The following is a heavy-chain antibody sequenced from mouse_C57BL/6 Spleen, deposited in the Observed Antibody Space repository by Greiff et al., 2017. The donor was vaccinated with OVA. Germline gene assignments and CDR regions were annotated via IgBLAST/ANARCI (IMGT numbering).Heavy chain of an antibody. V-gene: IGHV1-54*01. CDR1: GYAFTNYL. CDR2: INPGSGGT. D-gene: IGHD2-1*01. Sequence: QVLLQQSGAELVRPGTSVKVSCKASGYAFTNYLIEWVKQRPGQGLEWIGVINPGSGGTNYNEKFKGKATLTADKSSSTAYMQLSSLTSEDSAVYFCAGGGNYVRFAYWGQGTLVTVSA. J-gene: IGHJ3*01. CDR3: AGGGNYVRFAY.